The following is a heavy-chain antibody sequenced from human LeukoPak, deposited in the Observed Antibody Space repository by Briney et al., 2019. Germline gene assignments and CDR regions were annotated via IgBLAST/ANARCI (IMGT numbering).Heavy chain of an antibody. J-gene: IGHJ4*02. Sequence: GGSLRLSCAASGFTFSSYDMHWVRQATGKGLEWVSAIGTAGDTYYPGSVKGRFTISRENAKNSLYLQMNSLRAGDAAVYYCARGVPLWFGEKRGGGTFDYWGQGTLVTVSS. CDR3: ARGVPLWFGEKRGGGTFDY. D-gene: IGHD3-10*01. CDR2: IGTAGDT. CDR1: GFTFSSYD. V-gene: IGHV3-13*04.